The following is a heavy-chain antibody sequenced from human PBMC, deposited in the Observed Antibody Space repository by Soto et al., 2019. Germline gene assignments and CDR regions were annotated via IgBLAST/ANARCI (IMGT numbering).Heavy chain of an antibody. V-gene: IGHV4-4*07. Sequence: PSETLSLTCTASGGSISSYSWSWIRQPAGKGLEWIGRIYTSGTTNYNPSLKSRVTMSVDTPKNQISLKLSSVTAADTAVYYCEGWSSYYGVVVWGQGTTVTVSS. CDR3: EGWSSYYGVVV. J-gene: IGHJ6*02. D-gene: IGHD3-3*01. CDR2: IYTSGTT. CDR1: GGSISSYS.